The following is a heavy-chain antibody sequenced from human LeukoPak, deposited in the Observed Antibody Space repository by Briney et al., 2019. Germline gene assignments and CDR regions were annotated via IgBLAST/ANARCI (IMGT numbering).Heavy chain of an antibody. D-gene: IGHD2-15*01. CDR2: ISYDGSNK. CDR3: AKGWCSGGSCLFDY. V-gene: IGHV3-30*04. Sequence: GGSLRLSCAASGFTFSSFAMHWVRQAPGRGLEWVAVISYDGSNKYYADSVKGRFTISRGNSKNTLYLQMNSLRAEDTAVYYSAKGWCSGGSCLFDYWGQGTLVTVSS. J-gene: IGHJ4*02. CDR1: GFTFSSFA.